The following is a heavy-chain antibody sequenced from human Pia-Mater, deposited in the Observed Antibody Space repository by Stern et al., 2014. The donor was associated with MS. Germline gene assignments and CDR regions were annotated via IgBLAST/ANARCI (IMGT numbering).Heavy chain of an antibody. Sequence: QVQLQESGPGLVKPSETLSLTCTVSGDSISRRSYYWSWIRQTPGKGLEWIGFIYYGGSTKDNPSLNSRVTILQDSSKNQISLKLNSVTAADSAVYYCARDGYSSTEYYLEYWGQGILVTVSS. CDR1: GDSISRRSYY. CDR2: IYYGGST. V-gene: IGHV4-61*01. J-gene: IGHJ4*02. CDR3: ARDGYSSTEYYLEY. D-gene: IGHD2-2*01.